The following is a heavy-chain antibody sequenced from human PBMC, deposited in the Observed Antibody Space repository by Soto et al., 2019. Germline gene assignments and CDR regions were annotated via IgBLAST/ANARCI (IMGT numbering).Heavy chain of an antibody. CDR2: VYYSGGT. D-gene: IGHD6-19*01. Sequence: QVQLQESGPGLVKPSETLSLTCTVSGGPISSYYWTWIRQPPGKGLEWIGYVYYSGGTNYNPSLQMRVTISVDTSWSQFSLKLSSVTAADTAVYYCARNHRYNSGWYESWGQGIRVTVSS. J-gene: IGHJ5*01. V-gene: IGHV4-59*01. CDR1: GGPISSYY. CDR3: ARNHRYNSGWYES.